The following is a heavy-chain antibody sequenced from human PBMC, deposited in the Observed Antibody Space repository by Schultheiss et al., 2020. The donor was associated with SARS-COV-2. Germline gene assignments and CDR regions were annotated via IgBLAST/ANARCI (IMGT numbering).Heavy chain of an antibody. V-gene: IGHV4-59*12. Sequence: SETLSLTCTVSGGSITESYWSWIRQSPGKRLEWIGYVYHTGSTYDNPSLKSRVTISVDTSKNHFSLKLRSVTAADTAVYYCARDLSLRGVTTGWFDPWGQGTLVTVSS. J-gene: IGHJ5*02. D-gene: IGHD4-17*01. CDR1: GGSITESY. CDR3: ARDLSLRGVTTGWFDP. CDR2: VYHTGST.